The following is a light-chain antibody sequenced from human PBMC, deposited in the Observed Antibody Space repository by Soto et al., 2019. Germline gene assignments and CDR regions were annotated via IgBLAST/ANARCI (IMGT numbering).Light chain of an antibody. Sequence: EVVLTQSPATLSVSPGERATLSCRASQSVSNKLAWYQHKPGQAPRLLISAASNRATGIPVRFSDSGSGTDFTLTISSLQSEDFAVYYCQQYSYWPYAFGQGTKLEIK. V-gene: IGKV3-15*01. CDR2: AAS. CDR1: QSVSNK. J-gene: IGKJ2*01. CDR3: QQYSYWPYA.